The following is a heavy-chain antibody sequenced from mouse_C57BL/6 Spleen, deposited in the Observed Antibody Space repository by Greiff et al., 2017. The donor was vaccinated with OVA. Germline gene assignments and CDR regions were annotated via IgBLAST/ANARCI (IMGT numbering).Heavy chain of an antibody. V-gene: IGHV14-3*01. D-gene: IGHD2-5*01. J-gene: IGHJ4*01. CDR3: ARSGGYSNYAMDY. CDR1: GFNIKNTY. CDR2: IDPANGNT. Sequence: VHVKQSVAELVRPGASVKLSCTASGFNIKNTYMHWVKQRPEQGLEWIGRIDPANGNTKYAPKFKGKATITADKSSNTAYRQLSSLTSEDTAIYCCARSGGYSNYAMDYWGQGTSVTVSS.